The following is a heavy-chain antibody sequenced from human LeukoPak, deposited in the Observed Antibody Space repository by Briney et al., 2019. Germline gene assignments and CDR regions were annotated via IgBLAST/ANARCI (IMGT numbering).Heavy chain of an antibody. J-gene: IGHJ4*02. CDR3: ATTEHWLPQGVDY. Sequence: PGGSLRLSCAASGFTFSSYWMSWVRQAPGKGLEWVANIKHDGSEKYYLDSVKGRFTISRDNAKNSLYLQMNSLRPEDTAVYYCATTEHWLPQGVDYWGQGTLVTVSS. CDR1: GFTFSSYW. D-gene: IGHD6-19*01. V-gene: IGHV3-7*01. CDR2: IKHDGSEK.